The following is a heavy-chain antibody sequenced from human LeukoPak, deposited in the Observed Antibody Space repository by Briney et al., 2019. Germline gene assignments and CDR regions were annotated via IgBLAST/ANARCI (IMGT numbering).Heavy chain of an antibody. CDR1: GYTFTGYY. J-gene: IGHJ4*02. D-gene: IGHD6-13*01. CDR2: INPNSGGT. Sequence: ASVKVSCKASGYTFTGYYMHWVRQAPGQGLEWMGWINPNSGGTNYAQKFQGRVTMTRDTSISTAYMELSSLRSEDTAVYYCARTLSFYSSRLYYFDYWGQGTLVTVSS. CDR3: ARTLSFYSSRLYYFDY. V-gene: IGHV1-2*02.